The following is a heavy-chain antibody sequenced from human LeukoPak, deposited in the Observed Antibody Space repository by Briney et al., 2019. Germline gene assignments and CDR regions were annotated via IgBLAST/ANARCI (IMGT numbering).Heavy chain of an antibody. CDR2: IYYSRNT. CDR3: ARRQGGYYDSSGYGHDY. Sequence: KSSETLSLTCTVSGGSISSYYWSWIRQPPGKGLEWIGYIYYSRNTNYNPSLKSRVTISVDTSKNQFSLKLSSVTAADTAVYYCARRQGGYYDSSGYGHDYWGQGTLVTVSS. J-gene: IGHJ4*02. D-gene: IGHD3-22*01. CDR1: GGSISSYY. V-gene: IGHV4-59*08.